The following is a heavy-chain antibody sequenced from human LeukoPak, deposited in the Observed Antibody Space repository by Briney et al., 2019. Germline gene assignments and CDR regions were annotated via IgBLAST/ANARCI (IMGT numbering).Heavy chain of an antibody. Sequence: ASVKVSCKASGYTFTSYGISWVRQAPGQGLEWMGWISAYNGNTNYAQKLQGRATMTTDTSTSTAYMELRSLRSDDTAVYYCARDERITMVRGVRVNWFDPWGQGTLVTVSS. D-gene: IGHD3-10*01. CDR3: ARDERITMVRGVRVNWFDP. J-gene: IGHJ5*02. CDR2: ISAYNGNT. CDR1: GYTFTSYG. V-gene: IGHV1-18*01.